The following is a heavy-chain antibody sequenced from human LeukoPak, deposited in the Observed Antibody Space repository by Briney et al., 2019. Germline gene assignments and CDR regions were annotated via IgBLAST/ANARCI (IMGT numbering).Heavy chain of an antibody. CDR1: GYTFTGYY. CDR3: ARVTPDDSSGYYIPDASDI. J-gene: IGHJ3*02. V-gene: IGHV1-2*02. D-gene: IGHD3-22*01. Sequence: VASVKVSCKASGYTFTGYYMHWVRQAPGQGLEWMGWINPNSGGTNYAQKFQGRVTMTRDTSISTAYMELSRLRSDDTAVYYCARVTPDDSSGYYIPDASDIWGQGTMVTVSS. CDR2: INPNSGGT.